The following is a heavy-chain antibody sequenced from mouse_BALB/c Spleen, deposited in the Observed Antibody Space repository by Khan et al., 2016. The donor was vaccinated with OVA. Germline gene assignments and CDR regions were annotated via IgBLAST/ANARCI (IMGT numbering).Heavy chain of an antibody. CDR1: GFTFSSYS. V-gene: IGHV5-6*01. CDR3: ASHLTVSFTY. J-gene: IGHJ3*01. Sequence: EVELVESGGDLVKPGGSLKLSCAASGFTFSSYSMSWVRQTPDKRLEWVVTISSGGDYTYYPDSVKGRFTISRDNAKNTLYLQMSSLKSEDTAMYYCASHLTVSFTYWGQGTLVTVSA. CDR2: ISSGGDYT. D-gene: IGHD4-1*01.